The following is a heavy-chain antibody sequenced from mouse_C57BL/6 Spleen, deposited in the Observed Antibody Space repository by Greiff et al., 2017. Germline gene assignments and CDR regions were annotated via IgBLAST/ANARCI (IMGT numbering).Heavy chain of an antibody. D-gene: IGHD4-1*02. Sequence: EVMLVESGGGLVQPKGSLKLSCAASGFTFNTYAMHWVRQAPGKGLEWVARIRSKSSNYATYYADSVKDRFTISRDDSQSMLYLQMNNLKTEDTAMYYCVPQLGQEAWFAYWGQGTLVTVSA. J-gene: IGHJ3*01. CDR1: GFTFNTYA. CDR2: IRSKSSNYAT. V-gene: IGHV10-3*01. CDR3: VPQLGQEAWFAY.